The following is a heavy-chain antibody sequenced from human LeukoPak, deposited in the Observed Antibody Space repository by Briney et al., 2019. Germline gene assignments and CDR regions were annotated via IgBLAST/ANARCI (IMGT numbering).Heavy chain of an antibody. Sequence: SETLSLTCAVYGGSFSGYYWSWIRQPPGKGLEWIGEINHSGSTNYNPSLKSRVTISVDTSKNQFSLKLSSVTAADTAMYYCARGGRGYNHRGIDYWGQGTLVTVSS. D-gene: IGHD5-24*01. V-gene: IGHV4-34*01. CDR3: ARGGRGYNHRGIDY. CDR1: GGSFSGYY. J-gene: IGHJ4*02. CDR2: INHSGST.